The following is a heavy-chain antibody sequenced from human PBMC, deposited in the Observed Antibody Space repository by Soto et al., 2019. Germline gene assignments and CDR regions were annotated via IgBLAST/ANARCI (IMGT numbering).Heavy chain of an antibody. V-gene: IGHV3-15*01. CDR1: VFTFSNAW. CDR3: TTHLSTYYDFWSGYDYYYGMDV. J-gene: IGHJ6*01. D-gene: IGHD3-3*01. Sequence: WGSLVLSCASSVFTFSNAWMSWVRQAPGKGLDWVGVIKSKTDGGTTDYAAPVKGRFTISRDDSKNTLYLQMNSLKTEDTAVYYCTTHLSTYYDFWSGYDYYYGMDVWGQGTTVTVSS. CDR2: IKSKTDGGTT.